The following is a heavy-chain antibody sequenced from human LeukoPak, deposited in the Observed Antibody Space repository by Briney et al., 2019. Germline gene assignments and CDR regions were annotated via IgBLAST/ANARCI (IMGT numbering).Heavy chain of an antibody. CDR3: AKDRGVSQDFDY. CDR1: GFTFSSHA. CDR2: NSGSGGST. J-gene: IGHJ4*02. V-gene: IGHV3-23*01. Sequence: GGSLRLSCAASGFTFSSHAMSWVRQAPGKGLEWVSANSGSGGSTYYADSVKGRFTISRDNSKNTLYLQMNSLRAEDTAVYYCAKDRGVSQDFDYWGQGTLVTV. D-gene: IGHD3-10*01.